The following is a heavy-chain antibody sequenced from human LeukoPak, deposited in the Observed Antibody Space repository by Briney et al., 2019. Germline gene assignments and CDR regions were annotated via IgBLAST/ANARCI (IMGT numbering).Heavy chain of an antibody. J-gene: IGHJ4*02. V-gene: IGHV1-18*01. CDR1: GYTFTSYG. Sequence: ASVKLSCKASGYTFTSYGINWLRQAPGQGLEWMGWISTYNGNTNYAQKLQGRVTMTTDTSTSTAYMELRSLRSDDTAVYYCARAPITVAGSALWYWGQGTLVTVSS. CDR3: ARAPITVAGSALWY. D-gene: IGHD6-19*01. CDR2: ISTYNGNT.